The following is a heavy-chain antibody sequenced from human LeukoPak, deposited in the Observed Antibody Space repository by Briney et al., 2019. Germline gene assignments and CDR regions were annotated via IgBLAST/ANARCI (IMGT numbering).Heavy chain of an antibody. CDR1: GYTFTSYD. CDR3: ARALSWTTDSYYYMDV. CDR2: MNPNSGNT. Sequence: GASVKVSCKASGYTFTSYDINWVRQATGQGLEWMGWMNPNSGNTGYAQKFQGRVTMTKNTSITTAYMELNSLRSEDTAVYCCARALSWTTDSYYYMDVWGKGTTVTVSS. V-gene: IGHV1-8*01. D-gene: IGHD3/OR15-3a*01. J-gene: IGHJ6*03.